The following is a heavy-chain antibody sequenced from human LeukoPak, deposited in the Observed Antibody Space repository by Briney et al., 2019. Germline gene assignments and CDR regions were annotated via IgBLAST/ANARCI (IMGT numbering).Heavy chain of an antibody. Sequence: PGGSLRLSCAASGFTVSSNYMSWVRQAPGKGLEWVSVIYSGGSTYYADSVKGRFTISRDNSKNTLYLRMNSLRAEDTAVYYCARDFLDSSSWYFDYWGQGTLVTVSS. CDR2: IYSGGST. CDR1: GFTVSSNY. J-gene: IGHJ4*02. D-gene: IGHD6-13*01. V-gene: IGHV3-66*01. CDR3: ARDFLDSSSWYFDY.